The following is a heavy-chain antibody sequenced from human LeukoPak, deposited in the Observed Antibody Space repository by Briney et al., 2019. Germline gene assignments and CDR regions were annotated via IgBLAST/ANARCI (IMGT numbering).Heavy chain of an antibody. J-gene: IGHJ3*02. CDR3: ARDGSGSTEGLDAFDI. V-gene: IGHV4-59*01. CDR1: GGSISSYY. Sequence: TSETLSLTCTVSGGSISSYYWSWIRQPPGKGLEWIGYIYYSGSTNYNPSLKSRVTISVDTSKNQFSLKLSSVTAADTAVYYCARDGSGSTEGLDAFDIWGQGTMVTVSS. D-gene: IGHD1-26*01. CDR2: IYYSGST.